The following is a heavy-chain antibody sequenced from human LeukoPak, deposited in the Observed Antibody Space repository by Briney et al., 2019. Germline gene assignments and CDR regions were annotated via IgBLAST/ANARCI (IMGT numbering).Heavy chain of an antibody. Sequence: RASETLSLTCTISGGSVSDYYWSWIRQSPGKGLEWIGYIYHTGSTSYSPSRKSRVTVSADTSQNQFSLKLSSVTAADTAVYYCARRLLGYCSGGSCYSGYFQHWGQGTLVTVSS. V-gene: IGHV4-59*02. CDR1: GGSVSDYY. CDR2: IYHTGST. CDR3: ARRLLGYCSGGSCYSGYFQH. D-gene: IGHD2-15*01. J-gene: IGHJ1*01.